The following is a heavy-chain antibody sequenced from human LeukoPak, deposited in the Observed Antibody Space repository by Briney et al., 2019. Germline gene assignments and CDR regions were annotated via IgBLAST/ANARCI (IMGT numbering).Heavy chain of an antibody. V-gene: IGHV1-18*01. CDR2: ISAYNGNT. Sequence: GASVKVSCKASGYTFTSYGISWVRQAPGQGLEWMGWISAYNGNTNYAQKLQGRVTMTTDTSTSTAYMELRSLRSDDTAVYYCARRNVLLWVGEVDAFDIWGQGTMVTVSS. CDR1: GYTFTSYG. CDR3: ARRNVLLWVGEVDAFDI. D-gene: IGHD3-10*01. J-gene: IGHJ3*02.